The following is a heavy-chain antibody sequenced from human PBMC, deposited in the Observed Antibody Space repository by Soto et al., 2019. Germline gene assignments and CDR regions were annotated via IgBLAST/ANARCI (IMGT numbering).Heavy chain of an antibody. J-gene: IGHJ5*02. CDR2: IYYSGST. V-gene: IGHV4-39*01. D-gene: IGHD5-18*01. CDR3: ARLEGYSYGTNWYDP. CDR1: GGSISSSSYY. Sequence: PSETLSLTCTVSGGSISSSSYYWGWIRQPPGKGLEWIGSIYYSGSTYYNPSLKSRVTISVDTSKNQFSLKLSSVTAADTAVYYCARLEGYSYGTNWYDPWGQGTLVTVSS.